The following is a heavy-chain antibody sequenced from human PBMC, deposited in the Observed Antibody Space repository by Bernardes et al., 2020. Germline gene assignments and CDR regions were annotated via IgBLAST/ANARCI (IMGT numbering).Heavy chain of an antibody. D-gene: IGHD6-19*01. CDR1: GFAFDNYA. CDR2: ISESGGST. Sequence: GGSLRLSCAASGFAFDNYAMYWVRQAPGKGLEWVSAISESGGSTFNADSVRGRFTISRDNSKNTLYLQMNSLRAEDTAVYYCAKDRRPNSSGWYHPSRYWGQGTLVTVSS. CDR3: AKDRRPNSSGWYHPSRY. V-gene: IGHV3-23*01. J-gene: IGHJ4*02.